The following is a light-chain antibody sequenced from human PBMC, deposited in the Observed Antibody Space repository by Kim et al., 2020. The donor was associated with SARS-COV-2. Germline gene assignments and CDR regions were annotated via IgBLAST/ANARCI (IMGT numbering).Light chain of an antibody. V-gene: IGKV3-11*01. CDR3: QQRSNWPPT. CDR2: DAS. Sequence: EIVLTQSPATLSLSPGERATLSCRASENIRNFLAWYQQKPGQAPRLLIYDASNRATGIPARFSGSGSGTGFTLTINNLEPEDFAVYYCQQRSNWPPTFGQGTRLEIK. J-gene: IGKJ5*01. CDR1: ENIRNF.